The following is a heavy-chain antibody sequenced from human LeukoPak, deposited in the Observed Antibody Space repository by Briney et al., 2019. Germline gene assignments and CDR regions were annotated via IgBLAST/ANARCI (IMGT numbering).Heavy chain of an antibody. CDR2: IYYRGST. V-gene: IGHV4-59*01. D-gene: IGHD3-22*01. J-gene: IGHJ3*02. CDR3: ATGGPNRRGYAADGFDI. Sequence: SETLSLTCSVSGGSMSSYYWSWIRQPPGKGLEWIGYIYYRGSTNYNPSLKSRATMSVDTSNNQFSLRLSSVTAADTAVYYCATGGPNRRGYAADGFDIWGQGTMVTVSS. CDR1: GGSMSSYY.